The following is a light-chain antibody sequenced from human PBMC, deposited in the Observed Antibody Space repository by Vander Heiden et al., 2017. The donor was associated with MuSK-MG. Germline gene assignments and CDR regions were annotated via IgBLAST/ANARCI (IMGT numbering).Light chain of an antibody. V-gene: IGLV1-47*01. CDR1: SSNIGSNY. CDR2: RNN. J-gene: IGLJ2*01. Sequence: QSVLTQPPSASGTPGQRVTISCSGSSSNIGSNYVYWYQQLPGTAPKLRSYRNNQRPSGVPDRFSGSKSGTSAYLAISGLRSEDEADYDGAAWDDSLSGGGFGGGTKLTVL. CDR3: AAWDDSLSGGG.